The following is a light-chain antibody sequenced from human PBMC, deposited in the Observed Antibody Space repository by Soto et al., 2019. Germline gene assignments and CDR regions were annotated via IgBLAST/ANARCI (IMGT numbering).Light chain of an antibody. Sequence: IVLTQSPATLSLSPGERATLSCRARQRVCLYLAWYQQKPGQAPRPLIYDASNRATGIPARFSGSGSGTDFTLTISSLEPEDSAVYYCQQRSNWPPLTFGGGTKVEI. CDR2: DAS. V-gene: IGKV3-11*01. J-gene: IGKJ4*01. CDR1: QRVCLY. CDR3: QQRSNWPPLT.